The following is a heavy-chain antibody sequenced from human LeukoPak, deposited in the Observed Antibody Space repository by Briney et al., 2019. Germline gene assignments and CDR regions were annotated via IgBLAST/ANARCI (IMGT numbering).Heavy chain of an antibody. Sequence: SETLSLTCAVYGGSFSGYYWSWIRQPPGKGLEWIGEINHSGSTNYNPSLKSRVTISVDTSKNQFSLKLSSVTAADTAVYYCERRDWGLYYYYYMDVWGKGTTVTLSS. CDR1: GGSFSGYY. CDR2: INHSGST. CDR3: ERRDWGLYYYYYMDV. V-gene: IGHV4-34*01. J-gene: IGHJ6*03. D-gene: IGHD3/OR15-3a*01.